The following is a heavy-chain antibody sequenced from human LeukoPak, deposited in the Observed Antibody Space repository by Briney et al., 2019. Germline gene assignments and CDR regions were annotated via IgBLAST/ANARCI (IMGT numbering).Heavy chain of an antibody. J-gene: IGHJ3*02. Sequence: GGSLRLSCAASGFTSSAYDMHWVRQITGGGLEWVSTSGTVGDTFYSDSVKGRFTMSRENARKSVYLQMGSLSAEDTAVYFCVLGAYWNDDKNAFHIWGPGTMVTVSS. CDR3: VLGAYWNDDKNAFHI. V-gene: IGHV3-13*04. D-gene: IGHD1-1*01. CDR2: SGTVGDT. CDR1: GFTSSAYD.